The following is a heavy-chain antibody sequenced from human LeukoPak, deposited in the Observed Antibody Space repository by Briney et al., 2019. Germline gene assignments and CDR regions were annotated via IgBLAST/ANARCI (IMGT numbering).Heavy chain of an antibody. CDR2: INTNTGNP. J-gene: IGHJ4*02. CDR1: GYTFTNYG. V-gene: IGHV7-4-1*02. D-gene: IGHD3-22*01. Sequence: GASVKVSCKASGYTFTNYGISWVRQAPGQGLEWMGWINTNTGNPTYAQGFTGRFVFSLDTSVSTAYLQISSLKAEDTAVYYCAREMSHSYYYDSSASYYFDYWGQGTLVTVSS. CDR3: AREMSHSYYYDSSASYYFDY.